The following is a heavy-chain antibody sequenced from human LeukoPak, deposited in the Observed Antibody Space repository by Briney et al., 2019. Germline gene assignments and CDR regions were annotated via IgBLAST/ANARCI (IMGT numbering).Heavy chain of an antibody. CDR2: ISGSGGST. Sequence: GGSLRLSCAASGFTFSSYAMSWLRQAPGKGLEWVSAISGSGGSTYYADSVKGRFTISRDNSKNTLYLQMNSLRAEDTAVYYCAKEDGTMIVVVTAYFDYWGQGTLVTVSS. D-gene: IGHD3-22*01. CDR3: AKEDGTMIVVVTAYFDY. V-gene: IGHV3-23*01. CDR1: GFTFSSYA. J-gene: IGHJ4*02.